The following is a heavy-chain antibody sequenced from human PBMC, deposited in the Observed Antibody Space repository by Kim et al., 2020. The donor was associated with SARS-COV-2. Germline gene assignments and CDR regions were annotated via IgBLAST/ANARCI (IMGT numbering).Heavy chain of an antibody. Sequence: SETLSLTCAVYGGSFSGFSWSWIRQPPGKGLEWIGEINHGGTTNYNPSLKSRVTISLDTSKNQFSLKLASVTAADTAVYYCARGGRFFAPLCFDHWGAG. CDR1: GGSFSGFS. D-gene: IGHD3-9*01. CDR3: ARGGRFFAPLCFDH. J-gene: IGHJ1*01. CDR2: INHGGTT. V-gene: IGHV4-34*01.